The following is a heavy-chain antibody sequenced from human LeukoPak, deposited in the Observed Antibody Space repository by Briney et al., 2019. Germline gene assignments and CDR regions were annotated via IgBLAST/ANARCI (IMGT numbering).Heavy chain of an antibody. CDR3: AGDIVTTSSFDF. V-gene: IGHV1-2*02. CDR1: GYTFTGYY. J-gene: IGHJ4*02. D-gene: IGHD5-12*01. CDR2: INPNSGGT. Sequence: GASVKVSCKASGYTFTGYYLHWVRQAPGQGLEWMGWINPNSGGTNYAQKFQGRVTMTRDTSISTAYMDLSRLRSDDTAVYYCAGDIVTTSSFDFWGQGTLVTVSS.